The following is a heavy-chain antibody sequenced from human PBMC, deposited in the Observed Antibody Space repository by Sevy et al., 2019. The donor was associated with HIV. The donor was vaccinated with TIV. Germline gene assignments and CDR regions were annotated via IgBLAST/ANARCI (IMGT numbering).Heavy chain of an antibody. J-gene: IGHJ5*02. CDR3: ARSGIVVVVAATNWFDP. D-gene: IGHD2-15*01. V-gene: IGHV4-34*01. CDR1: GGSFSGYY. CDR2: INHSGST. Sequence: SETLSLTCAVYGGSFSGYYWSWIRQPPGKGLEWIGEINHSGSTNYNPSLKSRVTISVDTSKNQFSLKLSSVTAADTAVYYCARSGIVVVVAATNWFDPWGQGTLVTVSS.